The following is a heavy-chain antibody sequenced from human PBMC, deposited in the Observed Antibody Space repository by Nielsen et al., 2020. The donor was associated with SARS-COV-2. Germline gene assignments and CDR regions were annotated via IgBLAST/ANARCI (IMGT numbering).Heavy chain of an antibody. V-gene: IGHV4-61*02. J-gene: IGHJ4*02. CDR1: GDSISSGSYY. CDR2: IFTSGST. D-gene: IGHD3-3*01. CDR3: ARGSDEGLAL. Sequence: SETLSLTCTVSGDSISSGSYYWSWIRQPAGKGLEWIGRIFTSGSTNYNPSLKSRVTISVDTSRNQFSLKLTSVTAADTAVYYCARGSDEGLALWGQGTLVTVSS.